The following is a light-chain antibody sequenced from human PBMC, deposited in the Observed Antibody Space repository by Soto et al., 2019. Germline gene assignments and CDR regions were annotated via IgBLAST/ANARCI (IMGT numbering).Light chain of an antibody. CDR2: EVT. CDR1: RSDVGAYNY. CDR3: SSFTSRFTFV. Sequence: QSVLTHPASVSWSPGQSISISCTGTRSDVGAYNYVSWYQQHPGKAPKLMISEVTNRPSGVSDRFSGSKSGNTASLTISGLQAEEEADYYCSSFTSRFTFVFGTGTKVTVL. J-gene: IGLJ1*01. V-gene: IGLV2-14*01.